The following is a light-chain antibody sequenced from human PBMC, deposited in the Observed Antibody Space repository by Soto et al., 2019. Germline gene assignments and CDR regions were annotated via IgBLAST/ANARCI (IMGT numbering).Light chain of an antibody. Sequence: IVMTQSPATLSMSPGERATLSCRASQSLNRDLAWYQQKPGQSPRLLIFGASIRATGIPARFSGSESGTEFTLTIGSLQSEDCALYYCQQYNNWPGTFGQGTKVDIK. V-gene: IGKV3-15*01. CDR1: QSLNRD. CDR3: QQYNNWPGT. CDR2: GAS. J-gene: IGKJ1*01.